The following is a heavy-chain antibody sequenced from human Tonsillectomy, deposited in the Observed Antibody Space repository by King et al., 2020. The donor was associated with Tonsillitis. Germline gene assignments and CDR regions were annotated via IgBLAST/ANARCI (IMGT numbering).Heavy chain of an antibody. CDR1: GFSLSTDEMR. Sequence: VTLKESGPALVKPTQTLTLTCTFSGFSLSTDEMRVSWVRQPPGKALEWLALIVWDDDKFYSTSLKTRLTTSRATSKNQVVLRMTNMDPGDTATYYCTRSQAGSNWFDPWGRGTLVTVSS. CDR3: TRSQAGSNWFDP. J-gene: IGHJ5*02. CDR2: IVWDDDK. V-gene: IGHV2-70*04.